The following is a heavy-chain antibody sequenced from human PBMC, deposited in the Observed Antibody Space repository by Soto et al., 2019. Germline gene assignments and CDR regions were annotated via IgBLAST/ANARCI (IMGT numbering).Heavy chain of an antibody. CDR3: ARDRTLLWFGESTSCYMDV. V-gene: IGHV3-11*01. D-gene: IGHD3-10*01. CDR1: GFTFSDYY. CDR2: ISSSGSTI. J-gene: IGHJ6*03. Sequence: QVQLVESGGGLVKPGGSLRLSCAASGFTFSDYYMSWIRQAPGKGLEWVSYISSSGSTIYYADSVKGRFTISRDNAKNSLYLQMNSLRAEDTAVYYWARDRTLLWFGESTSCYMDVWGKGTTVTVSS.